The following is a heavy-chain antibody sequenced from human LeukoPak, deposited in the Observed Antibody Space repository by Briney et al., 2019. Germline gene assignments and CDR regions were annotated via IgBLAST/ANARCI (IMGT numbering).Heavy chain of an antibody. V-gene: IGHV5-51*01. Sequence: PGESLKISCKGSGYSFTSYWIGWVRQMPGKGLEWMGIIYPGNSDTRYSPSFQGQVTISADKSISTAYLQWSSPKASDTAMYYCARPPSRDGYNLGYWGKGTLVTVSS. CDR3: ARPPSRDGYNLGY. D-gene: IGHD5-24*01. CDR1: GYSFTSYW. J-gene: IGHJ4*02. CDR2: IYPGNSDT.